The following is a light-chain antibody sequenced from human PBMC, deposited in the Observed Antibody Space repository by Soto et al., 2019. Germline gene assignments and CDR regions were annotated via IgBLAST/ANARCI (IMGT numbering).Light chain of an antibody. V-gene: IGKV1-5*01. CDR2: DAS. CDR1: QSISSW. CDR3: QQYNSYSA. Sequence: DIQMTQSPSTLSASVGDRVTITCRASQSISSWLAWYQQKPGKAPKLLIYDASSLESGVPSRFSGSGSGTEFPITISSLQPDDFATYYCQQYNSYSAFGPGTKVDIK. J-gene: IGKJ3*01.